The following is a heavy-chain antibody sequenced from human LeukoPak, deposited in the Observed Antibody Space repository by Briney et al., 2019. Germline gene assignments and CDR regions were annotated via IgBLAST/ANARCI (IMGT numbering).Heavy chain of an antibody. CDR1: GGSISSGGYY. J-gene: IGHJ3*02. CDR3: ARGQGYGDAFDI. V-gene: IGHV4-31*03. Sequence: SSETLSLTCTVSGGSISSGGYYWSWIRQHPGKGLEWIGYIYYSGSTYYNPSLKSRVTISVDTSKNQFSLKLSSVTAADTAVYYCARGQGYGDAFDIWGQGTMVTVSS. D-gene: IGHD5-12*01. CDR2: IYYSGST.